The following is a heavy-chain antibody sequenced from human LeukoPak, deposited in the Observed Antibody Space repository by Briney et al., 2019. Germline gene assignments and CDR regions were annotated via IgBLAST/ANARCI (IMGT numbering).Heavy chain of an antibody. V-gene: IGHV3-72*01. D-gene: IGHD3-16*01. CDR2: ITNKANSYST. J-gene: IGHJ4*02. Sequence: QPGGSLILSCAASGFTFSDHWMDWVRQAPGKGLEWVGRITNKANSYSTQYAASVKGRFTISRDDSKNSLYLQMSNLKTESTAVYFCTSVSAGLVEYWGQGTLVTVSS. CDR1: GFTFSDHW. CDR3: TSVSAGLVEY.